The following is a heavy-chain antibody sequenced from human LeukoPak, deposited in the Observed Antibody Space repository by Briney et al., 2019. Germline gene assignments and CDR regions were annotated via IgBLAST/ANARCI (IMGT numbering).Heavy chain of an antibody. J-gene: IGHJ1*01. CDR1: GFTFSSYS. D-gene: IGHD2-2*01. CDR3: AGDRHCSSTSCYPAEYFQH. Sequence: GGSLRLSCAASGFTFSSYSMNWVRQAPGKGLEWVSSISSSSSYIYYADSVKGRFTISRDNAKNSLYLQMNSLRAEDTAVYYCAGDRHCSSTSCYPAEYFQHWGQGTLVTVSS. CDR2: ISSSSSYI. V-gene: IGHV3-21*01.